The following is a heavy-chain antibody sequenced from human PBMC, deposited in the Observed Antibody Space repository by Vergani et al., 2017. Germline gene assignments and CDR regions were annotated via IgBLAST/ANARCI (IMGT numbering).Heavy chain of an antibody. J-gene: IGHJ5*02. V-gene: IGHV5-51*03. CDR2: IYAGDSDV. Sequence: EVQLVQSGAEVKKPGESLKISCQGSGYSITNYWIAWVRQRPGKGLEWMGIIYAGDSDVRYSPSFQGQVTMSVDKSLSTAYLQWSSLKASDTATYYCAKTHDFSSLYSSYNWFAPSGQGTQVTVSS. CDR1: GYSITNYW. D-gene: IGHD3-3*01. CDR3: AKTHDFSSLYSSYNWFAP.